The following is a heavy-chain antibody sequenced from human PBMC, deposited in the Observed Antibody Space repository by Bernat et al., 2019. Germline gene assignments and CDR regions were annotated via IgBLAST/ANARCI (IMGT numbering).Heavy chain of an antibody. D-gene: IGHD3-10*01. Sequence: QVQLVQSGAEVKKPGASVKVSCKASGYTFTGYYMHWVRQAPGQGLEWMGWINPNSGGTNYAQKFQGWVTMTRDTSISTAYMELSRLRSDDTAVYYCARAGRGSGSYYNWWGPDWFDPWGQGTLVTVSS. CDR3: ARAGRGSGSYYNWWGPDWFDP. CDR2: INPNSGGT. J-gene: IGHJ5*02. CDR1: GYTFTGYY. V-gene: IGHV1-2*04.